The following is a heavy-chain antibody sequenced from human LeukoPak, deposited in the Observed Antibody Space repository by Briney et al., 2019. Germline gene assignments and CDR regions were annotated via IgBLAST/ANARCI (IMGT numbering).Heavy chain of an antibody. D-gene: IGHD3-10*01. J-gene: IGHJ3*02. CDR3: GGPGWELPTDAFDI. Sequence: SVTLSLTCAVSGGSISSTNWWSWVRQPPGKGLEWIGEIYHSGSTNYNPSLKSRVTISVDTSKNQYSLKLSSVTAADTAVYYCGGPGWELPTDAFDIWSQGTMVTVSS. V-gene: IGHV4-4*02. CDR1: GGSISSTNW. CDR2: IYHSGST.